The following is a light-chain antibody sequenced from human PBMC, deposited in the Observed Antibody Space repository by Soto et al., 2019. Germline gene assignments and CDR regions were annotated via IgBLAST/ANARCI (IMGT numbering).Light chain of an antibody. Sequence: QSALTQPASVSGSPGQSITISCTGTSSDVGGYHYLSWYQQHPGKAPKLMIYDNNKRPSGIPDRFSGSKSGTSATLGITGLQTGDEADYYCGTWDSSLSAGVFGGGTKLTVL. V-gene: IGLV1-51*01. J-gene: IGLJ2*01. CDR1: SSDVGGYHY. CDR2: DNN. CDR3: GTWDSSLSAGV.